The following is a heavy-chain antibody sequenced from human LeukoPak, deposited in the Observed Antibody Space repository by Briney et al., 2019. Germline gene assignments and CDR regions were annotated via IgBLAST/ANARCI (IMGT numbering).Heavy chain of an antibody. Sequence: GESLKIYFKGSGYSFTSYWIGWVRQMPGKGLEWMGIIYPGDSDTRYSPSFQGQVTISDDKSISTAYLQWSSLKASDTAMYYCARYLDSSGYYDAFDIWGQGTMVTVSS. CDR2: IYPGDSDT. D-gene: IGHD3-22*01. CDR1: GYSFTSYW. CDR3: ARYLDSSGYYDAFDI. V-gene: IGHV5-51*01. J-gene: IGHJ3*02.